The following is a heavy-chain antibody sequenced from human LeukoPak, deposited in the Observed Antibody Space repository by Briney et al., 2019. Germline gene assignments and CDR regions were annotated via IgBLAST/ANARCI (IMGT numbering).Heavy chain of an antibody. CDR3: ASWGIADDY. D-gene: IGHD6-13*01. J-gene: IGHJ4*02. V-gene: IGHV3-74*01. CDR1: GFTFSSYW. Sequence: GGYLRLSCAASGFTFSSYWMHWVRQAPGKGLVWVSRINSDGSSTSYADSVKGRFTISRDNAKNTLYLQTNSLRAEDTAVYYCASWGIADDYWGQGTLVTVSS. CDR2: INSDGSST.